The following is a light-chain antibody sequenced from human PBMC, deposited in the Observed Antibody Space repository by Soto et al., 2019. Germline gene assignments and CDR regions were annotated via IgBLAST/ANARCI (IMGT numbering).Light chain of an antibody. Sequence: QLVLTQPPSVSGAPGQRVTISCTGSSSNIGAGYDVHWYQQLPGTAPELLIYGNSNRPSGVPDRFSGSKSGTSASLAITGLQAEDEADYCQSYDSRLSGDVFGTGTKLTVL. CDR3: QSYDSRLSGDV. CDR1: SSNIGAGYD. J-gene: IGLJ1*01. CDR2: GNS. V-gene: IGLV1-40*01.